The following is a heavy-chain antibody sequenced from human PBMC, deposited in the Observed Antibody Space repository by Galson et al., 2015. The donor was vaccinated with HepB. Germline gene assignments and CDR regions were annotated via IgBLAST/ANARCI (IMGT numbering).Heavy chain of an antibody. D-gene: IGHD3-22*01. J-gene: IGHJ4*02. V-gene: IGHV3-30*04. CDR1: GFTFSSYA. CDR3: ARDFSSLDSSGYYDY. Sequence: SLRLSCAASGFTFSSYAIHWVRQAPGKGLEWVAVISYDGSNKYYADSVKGRFTISRDNSKNTLYLQMNSLRAEDTAVYYCARDFSSLDSSGYYDYWGQGTLVTVSS. CDR2: ISYDGSNK.